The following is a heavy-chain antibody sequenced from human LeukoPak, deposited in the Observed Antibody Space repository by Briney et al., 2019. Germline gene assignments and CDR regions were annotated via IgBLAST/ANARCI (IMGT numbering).Heavy chain of an antibody. V-gene: IGHV1-2*02. CDR2: INPNSGDT. D-gene: IGHD2-21*01. CDR1: GYTFTGFY. J-gene: IGHJ4*02. Sequence: ASVKVFCKASGYTFTGFYMHWVRQAPGQGLEWMGWINPNSGDTNYAQKFQGRVTMTRDTSINTAYMELSSLTSDDTAVYYCARAYCSGDCPAGGYWGQGALVTVSS. CDR3: ARAYCSGDCPAGGY.